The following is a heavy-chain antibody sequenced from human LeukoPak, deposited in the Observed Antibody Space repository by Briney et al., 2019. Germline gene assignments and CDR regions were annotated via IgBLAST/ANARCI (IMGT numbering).Heavy chain of an antibody. V-gene: IGHV3-21*01. CDR1: GFTFSSYS. Sequence: PGGSLRLSCAASGFTFSSYSMNWVRQAPGKGLEWVSFISSSRSYIYYADSVKGRFTISRDNSKNTLYLQMNSLRAEDTAVYYYAREEEYDFWSGSRAFDIWGQGTMVTVSS. J-gene: IGHJ3*02. D-gene: IGHD3-3*01. CDR3: AREEEYDFWSGSRAFDI. CDR2: ISSSRSYI.